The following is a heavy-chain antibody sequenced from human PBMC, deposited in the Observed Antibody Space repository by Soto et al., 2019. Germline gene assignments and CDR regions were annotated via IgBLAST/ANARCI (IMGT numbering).Heavy chain of an antibody. J-gene: IGHJ4*02. Sequence: EVQVVESGGGLVQPGESLRLSCAVSGFTFSNHWMDWVRQAPGKGLEWVANIKQDGSEKYYVDSVRGRFTISRDNSRNSLYLQMHSLRVEDTAVYYCARVKEYYDFWSGYSSKDLDYWGQGTLVTVSS. CDR2: IKQDGSEK. D-gene: IGHD3-3*01. CDR1: GFTFSNHW. V-gene: IGHV3-7*01. CDR3: ARVKEYYDFWSGYSSKDLDY.